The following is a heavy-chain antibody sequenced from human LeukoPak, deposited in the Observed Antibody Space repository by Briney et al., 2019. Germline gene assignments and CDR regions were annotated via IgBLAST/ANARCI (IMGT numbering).Heavy chain of an antibody. J-gene: IGHJ4*02. Sequence: ETLSLTCAASGGSISSSNWWSGVRPPAGKGLEGIGEIYHSGSTHYNPSLKSRVTISVDKSKNQFSLNLGFVTAADTAVYYCASTGGYSYGSAYWGQGTLVTVSS. CDR1: GGSISSSNW. CDR3: ASTGGYSYGSAY. CDR2: IYHSGST. D-gene: IGHD5-18*01. V-gene: IGHV4-4*02.